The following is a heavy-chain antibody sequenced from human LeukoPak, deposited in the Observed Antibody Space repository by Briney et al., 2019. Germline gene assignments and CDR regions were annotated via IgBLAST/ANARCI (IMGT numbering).Heavy chain of an antibody. CDR2: IYYSGST. CDR3: ARKSPNCSSTSCLKTKLNYYMDV. CDR1: GGSISSSSYY. V-gene: IGHV4-39*07. Sequence: PSETLSLTCTVSGGSISSSSYYWGWIRQPPGKGLEWIGSIYYSGSTYYNPSLKSRVTISVDTSKNQFSLKLSSVTAADTAVYYCARKSPNCSSTSCLKTKLNYYMDVWGKGTTVTVSS. D-gene: IGHD2-2*01. J-gene: IGHJ6*03.